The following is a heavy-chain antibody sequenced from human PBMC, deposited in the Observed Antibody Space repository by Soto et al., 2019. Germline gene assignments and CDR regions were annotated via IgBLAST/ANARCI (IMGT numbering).Heavy chain of an antibody. D-gene: IGHD3-22*01. CDR3: VDSSGHRGAFDI. J-gene: IGHJ3*02. CDR1: GGTFSSYA. Sequence: QVQLVQSGAXXKKPGSSVKVSCKASGGTFSSYAISWVRQAPGQGLEWMGGIIPIFGTANYAQKFQGRVTITADESTSTAYMELSSLRSEDTAVYYCVDSSGHRGAFDIWGQGTMVTVSS. CDR2: IIPIFGTA. V-gene: IGHV1-69*01.